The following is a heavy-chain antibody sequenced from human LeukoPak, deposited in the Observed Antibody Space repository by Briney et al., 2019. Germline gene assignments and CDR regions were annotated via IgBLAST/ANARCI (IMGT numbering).Heavy chain of an antibody. J-gene: IGHJ6*02. CDR3: ARDPQYYYDSSGEVASYGMDV. V-gene: IGHV1-18*01. CDR2: ISPYNGKT. CDR1: GYTFTSYG. Sequence: PVASVKVSCKASGYTFTSYGISWVRQAPGQGLEWMGWISPYNGKTNYVQNLQGRVTMTTDTSTSTIYMELRSLRSDDTAVYYCARDPQYYYDSSGEVASYGMDVWGQGTTVTVS. D-gene: IGHD3-22*01.